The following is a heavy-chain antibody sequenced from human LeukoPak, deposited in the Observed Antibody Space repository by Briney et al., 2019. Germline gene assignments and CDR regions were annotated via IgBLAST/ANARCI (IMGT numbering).Heavy chain of an antibody. CDR2: INPSGGST. CDR3: ARGYRKDIVATFRRSTLVEGGY. D-gene: IGHD5-12*01. V-gene: IGHV1-46*01. J-gene: IGHJ4*02. CDR1: GYTFTSYY. Sequence: ASVKVSCKASGYTFTSYYMHWVRQAPGQGLEWMGIINPSGGSTSYAQKFQGRVTMTRDTSTSTVYMELSSLRSEDTAVYYCARGYRKDIVATFRRSTLVEGGYWGQGTLVTVSS.